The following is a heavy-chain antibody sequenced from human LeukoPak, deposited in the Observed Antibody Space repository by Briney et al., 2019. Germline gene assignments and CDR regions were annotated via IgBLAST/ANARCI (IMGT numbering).Heavy chain of an antibody. CDR3: ARDPLDISRWANAFDI. V-gene: IGHV3-30*03. CDR2: ISYNGNN. Sequence: GGSLRLSCAASGYTFTHYGFHWVRQAPGKALEWVAYISYNGNNKYEDSVKGRFTISRDNSKNTLHLQMNGLRAEDTAVYYCARDPLDISRWANAFDIWGQGTTVIVSS. CDR1: GYTFTHYG. J-gene: IGHJ3*02. D-gene: IGHD5-12*01.